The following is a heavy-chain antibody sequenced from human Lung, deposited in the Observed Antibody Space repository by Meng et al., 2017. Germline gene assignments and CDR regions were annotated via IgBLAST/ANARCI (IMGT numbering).Heavy chain of an antibody. CDR3: ARGPTTMAHDFDY. V-gene: IGHV4-34*01. J-gene: IGHJ4*02. D-gene: IGHD4-11*01. CDR2: INHSGST. CDR1: GGSFSDYY. Sequence: QGALQPWGARLVEPSETLVLTCVVSGGSFSDYYWSWIRQPPGKGLEWIGEINHSGSTNYNPSLESRATISVDTSQNNLSLKLSSVTAADSAVYYCARGPTTMAHDFDYWGQGTLVTVSS.